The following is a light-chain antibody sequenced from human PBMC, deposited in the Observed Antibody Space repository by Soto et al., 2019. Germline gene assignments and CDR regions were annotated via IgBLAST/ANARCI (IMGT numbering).Light chain of an antibody. Sequence: QSVLTQPPSVSGAPGQRVTISCTGSSSNIGAAYDLNWYHQLPGTAPKLLIYGNTNRPSGVPDRFSGSKSGASASLAITGLQAEDEADYYCQSYDSSLRAVVFGGGTKVTVL. V-gene: IGLV1-40*01. J-gene: IGLJ2*01. CDR3: QSYDSSLRAVV. CDR2: GNT. CDR1: SSNIGAAYD.